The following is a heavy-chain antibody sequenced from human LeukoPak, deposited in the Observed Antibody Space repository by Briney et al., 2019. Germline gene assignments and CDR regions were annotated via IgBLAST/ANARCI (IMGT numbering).Heavy chain of an antibody. D-gene: IGHD3-16*01. V-gene: IGHV3-21*01. J-gene: IGHJ6*03. CDR3: ARGPLRGRVDYYYMDV. CDR1: GFTFSSYS. Sequence: AGGSLRLSCAASGFTFSSYSMNWVRQAPGKGLEWVSSISSSSSYIYYADSVKGRFTISRDNAKNSLYLQMNSLRAEDTAVYYCARGPLRGRVDYYYMDVWGKGTTVTVSS. CDR2: ISSSSSYI.